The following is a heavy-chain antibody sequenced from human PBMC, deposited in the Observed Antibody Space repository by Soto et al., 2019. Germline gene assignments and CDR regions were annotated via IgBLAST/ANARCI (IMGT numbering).Heavy chain of an antibody. J-gene: IGHJ6*03. CDR3: ATVYTAAWSTHNYYYMDV. CDR2: INPKDGET. CDR1: GYTFTGYY. V-gene: IGHV1-24*01. D-gene: IGHD3-16*01. Sequence: ASVKVSCKASGYTFTGYYMHWVRQAPGQGLEWMGWINPKDGETLYAQKFQGRVTMTEDTSTDTAYMDLSSLSSEDTAVYYCATVYTAAWSTHNYYYMDVWGKGTTVTVSS.